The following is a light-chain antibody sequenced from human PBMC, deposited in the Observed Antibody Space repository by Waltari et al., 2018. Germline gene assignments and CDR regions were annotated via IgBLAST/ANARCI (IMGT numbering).Light chain of an antibody. V-gene: IGKV1-39*01. CDR1: QSITRR. J-gene: IGKJ1*01. CDR3: QQRYSSPWT. CDR2: AAY. Sequence: DIQMTQSPSSLSASVGDRVTITCRASQSITRRLNWYQQKPGKAPKVLIYAAYSLQSGVPSRFSGSGSGTDFTLTISSLQPEDFAIYYCQQRYSSPWTFAQGTKVEIK.